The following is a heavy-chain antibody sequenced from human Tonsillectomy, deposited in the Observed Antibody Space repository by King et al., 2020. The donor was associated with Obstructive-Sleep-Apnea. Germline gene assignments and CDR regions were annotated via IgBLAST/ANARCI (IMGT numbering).Heavy chain of an antibody. D-gene: IGHD4-17*01. J-gene: IGHJ4*02. CDR3: ARYGDDYYFDY. V-gene: IGHV3-11*01. CDR1: EFTFSDYS. Sequence: VQLVESGGCLVKPGGSLILSCAASEFTFSDYSMSWIRQAPGKGLGWLSYIRFRCITISYADSVKGRFTISRDNAQNSLYLQMNRLRAEDTAVYYCARYGDDYYFDYWGQGTLVTVSS. CDR2: IRFRCITI.